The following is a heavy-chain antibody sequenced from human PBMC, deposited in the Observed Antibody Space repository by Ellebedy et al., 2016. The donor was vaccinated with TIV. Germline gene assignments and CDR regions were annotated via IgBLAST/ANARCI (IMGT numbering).Heavy chain of an antibody. CDR2: MSYDGRSD. J-gene: IGHJ6*02. V-gene: IGHV3-30*03. CDR1: GFIFSSYA. Sequence: GGSLRLSXEGSGFIFSSYAMHWVRQAPGKGLVWVAMMSYDGRSDYYADSVKGRFTISRDNSKSTLHLQMNSLRVEDTAVYYCARPQYDHTNYYGMDVWGQGTTVTVSS. CDR3: ARPQYDHTNYYGMDV. D-gene: IGHD3-16*01.